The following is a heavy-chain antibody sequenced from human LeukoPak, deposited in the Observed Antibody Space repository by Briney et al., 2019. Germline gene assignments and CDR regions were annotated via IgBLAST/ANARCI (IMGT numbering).Heavy chain of an antibody. CDR3: AKDGDYYDSSGYFIY. CDR1: GFTFSSYA. CDR2: ISGSGGST. V-gene: IGHV3-23*01. J-gene: IGHJ4*02. Sequence: GGSLRLSCAASGFTFSSYAMSWVGQAPGKGLEWVSAISGSGGSTYYADSVKGRFTISRDNSKNTLYLQMNSLRAEDTAVYYSAKDGDYYDSSGYFIYWGQGTLVTVSS. D-gene: IGHD3-22*01.